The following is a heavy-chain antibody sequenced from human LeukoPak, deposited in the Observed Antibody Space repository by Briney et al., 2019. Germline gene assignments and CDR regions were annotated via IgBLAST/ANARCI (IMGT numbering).Heavy chain of an antibody. V-gene: IGHV3-21*01. CDR2: IGSSSTYI. J-gene: IGHJ4*02. Sequence: GGSLRLSCAASGFTFSSYSMNWVRQAPGKGLEWVSSIGSSSTYIYYADSVKGRFTISRDNAKNSLYLQMNSLRAEDTAVYYCARDRNPYCSGGTCHSLGYWGQGTLVTVSS. D-gene: IGHD2-15*01. CDR3: ARDRNPYCSGGTCHSLGY. CDR1: GFTFSSYS.